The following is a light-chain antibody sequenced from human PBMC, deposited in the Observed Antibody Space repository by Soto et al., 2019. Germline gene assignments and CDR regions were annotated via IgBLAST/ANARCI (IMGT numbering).Light chain of an antibody. CDR3: SSYAGSNNLV. V-gene: IGLV2-8*01. CDR1: SSDVGGYNY. J-gene: IGLJ2*01. CDR2: EVS. Sequence: QSALTQPPSASGSPGQSVTISCTGTSSDVGGYNYVSWYQQYPGKAPKVMIYEVSKRPSGVPDRFSGSKSGNTASLTVSGLQAEDEDDYYCSSYAGSNNLVFGGGTKVTVL.